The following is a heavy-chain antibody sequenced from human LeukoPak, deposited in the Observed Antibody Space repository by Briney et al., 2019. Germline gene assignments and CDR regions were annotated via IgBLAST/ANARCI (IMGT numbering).Heavy chain of an antibody. Sequence: GGTLRLSRASSLFIHSSYCMSWVRQAPARGVAVVSYISSSSSTKCSADSVNGRFTISRDNDKNSQYLKMNSLRAEETAVYYCAREDPGASFDYWGQGTLVTVSS. CDR1: LFIHSSYC. CDR3: AREDPGASFDY. V-gene: IGHV3-48*01. J-gene: IGHJ4*02. CDR2: ISSSSSTK. D-gene: IGHD7-27*01.